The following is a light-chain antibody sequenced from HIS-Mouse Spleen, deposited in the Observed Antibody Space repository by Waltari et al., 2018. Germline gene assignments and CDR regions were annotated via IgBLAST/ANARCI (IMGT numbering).Light chain of an antibody. CDR2: AAS. J-gene: IGKJ4*01. V-gene: IGKV1-8*01. CDR3: QQYYSYPLT. Sequence: AIRMTQSPSSLSASTGDRVTITCRASQGISRYLAWYQQKPGKAPKHLIYAASTLQSGVPSRFRGSGSGTDFTLTISCLQSEDFATYYCQQYYSYPLTFGGGTKVEIK. CDR1: QGISRY.